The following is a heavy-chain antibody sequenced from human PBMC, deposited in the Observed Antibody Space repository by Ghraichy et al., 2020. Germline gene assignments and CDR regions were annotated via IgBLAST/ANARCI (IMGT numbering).Heavy chain of an antibody. D-gene: IGHD6-13*01. CDR3: ARQGIAPLYYFDY. J-gene: IGHJ4*02. Sequence: SQTLSLTCTVSGGSISNYYWSWVRQPPGKGLEWIGYIYYSGNTKYNPSLKSRVTISVDTSKNQFSLKLRSVTAADAAVYYCARQGIAPLYYFDYWGQGTLVTVSS. V-gene: IGHV4-59*08. CDR2: IYYSGNT. CDR1: GGSISNYY.